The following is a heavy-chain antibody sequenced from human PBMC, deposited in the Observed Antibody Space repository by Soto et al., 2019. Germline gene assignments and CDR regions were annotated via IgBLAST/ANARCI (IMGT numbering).Heavy chain of an antibody. V-gene: IGHV3-9*01. D-gene: IGHD2-8*02. CDR2: ISWNSASI. CDR1: GFTFEDYA. J-gene: IGHJ6*03. CDR3: AKDFTDYYYYMDV. Sequence: EVQLVESGGGLVQPGRSLRLSCAASGFTFEDYAMHWVRQAPGKGLEWVSGISWNSASIGYAESVKGRFTISRDNAKSSLYLQMNSLRGEDTALYYCAKDFTDYYYYMDVWGIGTTVTVSS.